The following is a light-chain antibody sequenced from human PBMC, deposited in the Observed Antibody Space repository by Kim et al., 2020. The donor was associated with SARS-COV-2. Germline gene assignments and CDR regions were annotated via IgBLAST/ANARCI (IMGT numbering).Light chain of an antibody. CDR2: DSA. J-gene: IGKJ4*01. CDR3: QQYNSWPLT. CDR1: QTVSIN. V-gene: IGKV3-15*01. Sequence: PGERATLSCRASQTVSINLAWYQRKPGQAPRLLIYDSATRATGIPGRFSGSGSGTEFTLTISSLQSEDFALYYCQQYNSWPLTFGAGTKLEI.